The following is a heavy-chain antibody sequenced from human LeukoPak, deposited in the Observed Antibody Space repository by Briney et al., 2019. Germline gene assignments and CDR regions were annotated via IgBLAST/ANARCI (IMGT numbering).Heavy chain of an antibody. Sequence: GGSLRLSCAASGFTFSSYSMNWVRQAPGKGLEWVSSISSSSSYIYYADSVKGRFTISRDNAKNSLYLQMNSLRAEDMAVYYCARDKDYYDSIGGFDYWGQGTLVTVSS. CDR3: ARDKDYYDSIGGFDY. V-gene: IGHV3-21*01. J-gene: IGHJ4*02. CDR2: ISSSSSYI. CDR1: GFTFSSYS. D-gene: IGHD3-22*01.